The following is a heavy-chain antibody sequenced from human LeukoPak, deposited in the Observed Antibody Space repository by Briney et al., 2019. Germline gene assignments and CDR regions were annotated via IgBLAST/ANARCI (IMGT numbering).Heavy chain of an antibody. CDR3: AKDRTVGASYWYFDL. Sequence: GGSLRLSCAASGFTFSSYGMHWVRQAPGKGLEWVAVIWYDGSNKYYADSVKGRFTISRDNSKNTLYLQMHSLRAEDTAIYYCAKDRTVGASYWYFDLWGRGTLVTVSS. D-gene: IGHD1-26*01. J-gene: IGHJ2*01. CDR2: IWYDGSNK. V-gene: IGHV3-33*06. CDR1: GFTFSSYG.